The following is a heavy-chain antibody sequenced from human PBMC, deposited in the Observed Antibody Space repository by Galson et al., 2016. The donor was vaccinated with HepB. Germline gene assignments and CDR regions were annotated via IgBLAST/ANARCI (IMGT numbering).Heavy chain of an antibody. CDR3: ARDALGTWDLTT. V-gene: IGHV3-48*03. CDR2: IRGGVETP. D-gene: IGHD1-26*01. J-gene: IGHJ1*01. Sequence: SLRLSCAASGFIFSNYEMNRVRHAPGKGLEWVAYIRGGVETPYYADSVRGRVTISRDNARDSVLMQMTSLRVEDTARYYCARDALGTWDLTTWGQGTLVSVSS. CDR1: GFIFSNYE.